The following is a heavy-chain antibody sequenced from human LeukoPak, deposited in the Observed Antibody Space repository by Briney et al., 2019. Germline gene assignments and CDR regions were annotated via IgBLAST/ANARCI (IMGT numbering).Heavy chain of an antibody. CDR3: ARGVSSSSAYYYYYYMDV. D-gene: IGHD6-6*01. J-gene: IGHJ6*03. CDR1: GGSISSGDYY. Sequence: SETLSLTCTVSGGSISSGDYYWSWIRQPPGKGLEWIGYIYYSGSTYYNPSLKSRVTISVDTSKNQFSLKLSSVTAADTAVYYCARGVSSSSAYYYYYYMDVWGKGTTVTVSS. CDR2: IYYSGST. V-gene: IGHV4-30-4*08.